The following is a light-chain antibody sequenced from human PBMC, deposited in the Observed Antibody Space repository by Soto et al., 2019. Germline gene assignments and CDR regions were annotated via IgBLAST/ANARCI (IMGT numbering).Light chain of an antibody. Sequence: DIQMTQSSSSLSASIGDRVIITCQASQDVSNHLNWYQQKSGSAPKLLIYEASNLETRVPSRFSGSGSGTDFSLTIAGLQPEDIATYFCQQFHNFPLPFGHGTKVDFK. CDR3: QQFHNFPLP. CDR1: QDVSNH. CDR2: EAS. V-gene: IGKV1-33*01. J-gene: IGKJ3*01.